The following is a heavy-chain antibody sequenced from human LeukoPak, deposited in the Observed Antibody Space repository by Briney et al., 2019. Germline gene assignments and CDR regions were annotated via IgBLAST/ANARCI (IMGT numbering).Heavy chain of an antibody. CDR1: GFTFSDFW. D-gene: IGHD6-19*01. CDR3: AKMRAVAGSSFDY. CDR2: ISGSGGST. Sequence: GGSLRLSCAASGFTFSDFWLSWGRQAPGKGLEWVSAISGSGGSTYYADSVKGRFTISRDNSKNTLYLQMNSRRAEDTAVYYCAKMRAVAGSSFDYWGQGTLVTVSS. V-gene: IGHV3-23*01. J-gene: IGHJ4*02.